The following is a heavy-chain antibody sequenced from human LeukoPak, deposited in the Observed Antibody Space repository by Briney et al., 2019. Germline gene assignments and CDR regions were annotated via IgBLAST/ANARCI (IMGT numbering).Heavy chain of an antibody. D-gene: IGHD3-22*01. CDR1: GFTFSSYA. V-gene: IGHV3-23*01. J-gene: IGHJ4*02. Sequence: GGSLRLSCAASGFTFSSYAMSWVRQAPGKGLEWVSAISGSGSSTYYADSVKGRFTISRDNSKNTLYLQMNSLRAEDTAVYYCAKVGDYYDSSGYYSPRWGQGTLVTVSS. CDR2: ISGSGSST. CDR3: AKVGDYYDSSGYYSPR.